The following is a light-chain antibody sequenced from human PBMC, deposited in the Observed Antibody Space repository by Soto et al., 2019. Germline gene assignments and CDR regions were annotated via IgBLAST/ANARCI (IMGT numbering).Light chain of an antibody. Sequence: DIVLTQSPGALSLSPGERATLSGRASQSVRSRYLAWYQQKAGQAPRLLIYDASRRATGIPDRFSGSGSGTDFTLTISRLEPEDFAVYYCQQYGSSVTFGGGTKVEIK. V-gene: IGKV3-20*01. CDR3: QQYGSSVT. CDR1: QSVRSRY. CDR2: DAS. J-gene: IGKJ4*01.